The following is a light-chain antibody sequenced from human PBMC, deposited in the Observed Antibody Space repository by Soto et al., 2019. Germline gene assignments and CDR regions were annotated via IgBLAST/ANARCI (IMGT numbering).Light chain of an antibody. V-gene: IGKV3-20*01. Sequence: NILTQSPGTLSLSPGERATLSCRASQSVSSHFLAWYQQKPGQAPRLLIYGAFKRATGIPDRFSGSGSGTDFTLTISRMEPEDFAVYCCQQYGSSPRTFGQGTKVDIK. CDR3: QQYGSSPRT. J-gene: IGKJ1*01. CDR1: QSVSSHF. CDR2: GAF.